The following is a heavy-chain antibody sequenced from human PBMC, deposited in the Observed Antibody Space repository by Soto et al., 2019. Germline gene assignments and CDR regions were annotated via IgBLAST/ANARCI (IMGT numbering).Heavy chain of an antibody. D-gene: IGHD2-21*02. CDR3: ARGGPVVVVTAAFDF. Sequence: QVQLMQSGAEVKKPGASVKVSCKASGNTFTNYYIHWVRQAPGQGLEWMGTINPSGGHTTYAQKFLGRVNIARETSTSTLYIEVTSLRSEDTGVYFCARGGPVVVVTAAFDFRGPGTLVTVSS. CDR1: GNTFTNYY. J-gene: IGHJ4*02. CDR2: INPSGGHT. V-gene: IGHV1-46*01.